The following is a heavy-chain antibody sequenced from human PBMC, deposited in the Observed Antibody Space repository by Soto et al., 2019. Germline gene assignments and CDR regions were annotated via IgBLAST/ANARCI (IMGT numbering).Heavy chain of an antibody. CDR3: ARDRCRGASCYRTYAFDI. CDR2: IYPGDSDT. J-gene: IGHJ3*02. CDR1: GYSFTSYW. Sequence: PGESLKISCKGSGYSFTSYWIGWVRQMPGKGPEWMGIIYPGDSDTRYSPSFQGQVTISVDKSISTAYLQWSSLRAEDTAVYYCARDRCRGASCYRTYAFDIWGQGTMVTVSS. D-gene: IGHD2-15*01. V-gene: IGHV5-51*01.